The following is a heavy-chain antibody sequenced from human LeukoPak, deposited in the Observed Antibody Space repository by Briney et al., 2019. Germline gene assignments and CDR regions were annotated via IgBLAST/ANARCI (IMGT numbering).Heavy chain of an antibody. V-gene: IGHV3-15*01. Sequence: TGGSLRLSCAASGFTFSSAWMSWVRQTPGKGLEWAGHIKSRTDGGTADYAAPVKGRFTISRDDSKNTVYLQMNSLKTEDSAVYYCVTEFYSNGYNFWGRGTLVTVSS. CDR2: IKSRTDGGTA. J-gene: IGHJ4*02. D-gene: IGHD5-24*01. CDR1: GFTFSSAW. CDR3: VTEFYSNGYNF.